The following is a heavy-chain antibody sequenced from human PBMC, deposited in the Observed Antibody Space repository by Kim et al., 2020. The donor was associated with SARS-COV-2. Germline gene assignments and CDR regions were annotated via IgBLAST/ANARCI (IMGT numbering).Heavy chain of an antibody. V-gene: IGHV3-21*01. Sequence: GGSLRLSCAASGFTFSSYSMNWVRQAPGKGLEWVSSISSSSSYIYYADSVKGRFTISRDNAKNSLYLQMNSLRAEDTAVYYCARDRQYSSGWTWGVGPTYYYGMDVWGQGTTVTVSS. CDR2: ISSSSSYI. J-gene: IGHJ6*02. D-gene: IGHD6-19*01. CDR1: GFTFSSYS. CDR3: ARDRQYSSGWTWGVGPTYYYGMDV.